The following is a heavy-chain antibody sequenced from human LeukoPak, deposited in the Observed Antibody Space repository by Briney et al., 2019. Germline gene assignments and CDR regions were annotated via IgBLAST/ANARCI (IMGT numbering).Heavy chain of an antibody. CDR2: IHNDGSTT. D-gene: IGHD4-23*01. Sequence: PGGSLRLSCAASGFTFSCYSMNWIRQAPGKGLVWVSRIHNDGSTTNYADSVKGRFTISRDTAKNTLYLQMNSLRAEDTAVYYCARGRWNFDYWGQGTLVTVSS. V-gene: IGHV3-74*01. J-gene: IGHJ4*02. CDR1: GFTFSCYS. CDR3: ARGRWNFDY.